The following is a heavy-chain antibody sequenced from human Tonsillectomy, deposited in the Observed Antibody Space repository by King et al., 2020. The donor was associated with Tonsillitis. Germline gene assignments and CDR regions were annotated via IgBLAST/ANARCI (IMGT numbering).Heavy chain of an antibody. J-gene: IGHJ4*02. CDR2: IYYSGST. V-gene: IGHV4-39*07. D-gene: IGHD3-9*01. CDR1: GGSISSSSYY. Sequence: LQLQESGPGLVKPSETLSLTCTVSGGSISSSSYYWGWIRQPPGKGLEWIGSIYYSGSTYYNPSLKSRVTISVDTAKNQFSLKLSSVTAADTAVYYCTTRHYDILPGYYGPLDYCGQGTLVTVSS. CDR3: TTRHYDILPGYYGPLDY.